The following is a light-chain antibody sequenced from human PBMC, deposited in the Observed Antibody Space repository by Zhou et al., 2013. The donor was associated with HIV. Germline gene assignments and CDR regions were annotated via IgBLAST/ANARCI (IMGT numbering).Light chain of an antibody. CDR3: QKYNSAPWT. CDR2: AAS. Sequence: DIQMTQSPSSVSASVGDSVTITCRASQDINNWLAWYQQKPGQVPKLLIFAASTLQSAVPSRFSGSGSGTDFTLTISSLQPEDVATYYCQKYNSAPWTFGQGTKVEIK. CDR1: QDINNW. V-gene: IGKV1-12*01. J-gene: IGKJ1*01.